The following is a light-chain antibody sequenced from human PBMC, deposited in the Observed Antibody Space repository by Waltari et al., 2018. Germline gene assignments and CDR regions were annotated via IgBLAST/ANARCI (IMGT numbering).Light chain of an antibody. CDR1: NIGSIS. Sequence: SYVLTQPPSVSVAPGETARISCGGNNIGSISVHWYQQKAGQAPVLVMSYDADRPSGIPERFSGSNSGNTVTLTINRVEVGDEADYYCQVWDTGSDHVIFGGGTKLTV. CDR2: YDA. V-gene: IGLV3-21*04. CDR3: QVWDTGSDHVI. J-gene: IGLJ2*01.